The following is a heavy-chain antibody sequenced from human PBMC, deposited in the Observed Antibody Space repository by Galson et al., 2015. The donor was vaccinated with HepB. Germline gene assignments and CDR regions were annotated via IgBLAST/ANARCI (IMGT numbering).Heavy chain of an antibody. V-gene: IGHV3-48*03. Sequence: SLRLSCAASGFTFGAYAMNWVRQAPGKGLEWVSYISSNGYMIYYAESVKGRFTVSRDNARDSLYLQMNSLRVEDTAVYYCVRDDALWSWYFDTWGEGNLV. CDR3: VRDDALWSWYFDT. CDR1: GFTFGAYA. CDR2: ISSNGYMI. D-gene: IGHD2-21*01. J-gene: IGHJ4*02.